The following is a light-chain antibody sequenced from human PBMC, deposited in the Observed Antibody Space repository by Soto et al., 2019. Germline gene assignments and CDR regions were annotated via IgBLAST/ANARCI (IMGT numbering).Light chain of an antibody. J-gene: IGKJ1*01. CDR1: QGISSY. V-gene: IGKV1-9*01. CDR2: AAS. Sequence: IQLTQSPSFLSASVGDRVTITCRASQGISSYLAWYQQKPGKAPKLLIYAASTLQSGDPSRFSGSGSGTEFTLTISSLQPEDFATYYCQQLNSYPRTFGQGTKVEIK. CDR3: QQLNSYPRT.